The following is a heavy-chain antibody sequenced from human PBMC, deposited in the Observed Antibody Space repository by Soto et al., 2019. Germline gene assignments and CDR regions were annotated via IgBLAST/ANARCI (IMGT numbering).Heavy chain of an antibody. CDR3: ARVPGP. V-gene: IGHV4-30-2*01. Sequence: SETLSLTCAVSGDCISSGGYSWSWIRQPPGKGLEWIGYIYHSGSTYYNPSLKSRVTISVDRSKNQFSLKLSSVTAADTAVYYCARVPGPWGQGTLVTVSS. J-gene: IGHJ5*02. CDR1: GDCISSGGYS. CDR2: IYHSGST.